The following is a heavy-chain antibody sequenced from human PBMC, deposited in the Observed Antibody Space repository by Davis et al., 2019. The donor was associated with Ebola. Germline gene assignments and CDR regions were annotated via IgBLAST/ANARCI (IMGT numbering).Heavy chain of an antibody. V-gene: IGHV3-23*01. CDR2: ISGSGGST. CDR1: VITFSSYA. D-gene: IGHD4-17*01. CDR3: AKDPLGHTGENDY. Sequence: GESLKISCTDSVITFSSYAMTWVRQAPGKGLEWVSAISGSGGSTYYADSVKGRFTISRDNSKNTLYLQMNSLRPEATAVYYCAKDPLGHTGENDYWGQGTLVTVSS. J-gene: IGHJ4*02.